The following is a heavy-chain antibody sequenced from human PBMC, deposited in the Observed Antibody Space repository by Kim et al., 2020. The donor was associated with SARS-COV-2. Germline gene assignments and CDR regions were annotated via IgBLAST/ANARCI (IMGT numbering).Heavy chain of an antibody. CDR1: GFSFSSYG. D-gene: IGHD5-18*01. V-gene: IGHV3-21*01. J-gene: IGHJ6*02. CDR2: ISSSSSNI. Sequence: GGSLRLSCAAAGFSFSSYGMNWVRQAPGKGLEWVSAISSSSSNIYYADSVRGRFTISRDNAKNSLYLQMNSLRAEDTAVYYCYTAMAPDYYYYSGMDVWGQGTTVTVSS. CDR3: YTAMAPDYYYYSGMDV.